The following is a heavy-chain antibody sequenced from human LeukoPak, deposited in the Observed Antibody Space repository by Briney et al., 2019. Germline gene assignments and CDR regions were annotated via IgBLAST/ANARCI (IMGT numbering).Heavy chain of an antibody. CDR3: ARDPNDYGDYVHYFDY. Sequence: GGFLRLSCAASGFTFSSYAMGWVRQASGKGLEWVSTISGSDGRTDYADSVKGRFTIYRDNFRNTLYLQMNSLRAEDTAVYYCARDPNDYGDYVHYFDYWGQGTLVTVSS. CDR2: ISGSDGRT. CDR1: GFTFSSYA. V-gene: IGHV3-23*01. J-gene: IGHJ4*02. D-gene: IGHD4-17*01.